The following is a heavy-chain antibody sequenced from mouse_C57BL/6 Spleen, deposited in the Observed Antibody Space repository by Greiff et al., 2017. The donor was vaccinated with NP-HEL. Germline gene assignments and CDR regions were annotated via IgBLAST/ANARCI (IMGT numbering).Heavy chain of an antibody. CDR2: INYDGSST. D-gene: IGHD3-3*01. Sequence: EVQRVESEGGLVQPGSSMKLSCTASGFTFSDYYMAWVRQVPEKGLEWVANINYDGSSTYYLDSLKSRFIISRDNAKNILYLQMSSLKSEDTATYYCARGALGFDYWGQGTTLTVSS. CDR3: ARGALGFDY. V-gene: IGHV5-16*01. J-gene: IGHJ2*01. CDR1: GFTFSDYY.